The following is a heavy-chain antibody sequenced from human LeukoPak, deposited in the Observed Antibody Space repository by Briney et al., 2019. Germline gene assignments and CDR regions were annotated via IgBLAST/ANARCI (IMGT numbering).Heavy chain of an antibody. CDR1: GYTFNNYG. CDR2: VSSYNGDT. V-gene: IGHV1-18*01. J-gene: IGHJ5*02. D-gene: IGHD3-9*01. Sequence: ASVEVSCKASGYTFNNYGISWVRQAPGQGLEWMGWVSSYNGDTNYAQKFHGRVTMSTDTSTSTAYMELRSLRFDDTAMYYCAKDWHILTGRNCFDPWGQGTLVTVSS. CDR3: AKDWHILTGRNCFDP.